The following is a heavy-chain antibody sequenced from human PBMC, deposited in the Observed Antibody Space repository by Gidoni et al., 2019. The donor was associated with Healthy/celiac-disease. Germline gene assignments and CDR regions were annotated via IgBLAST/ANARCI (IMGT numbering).Heavy chain of an antibody. V-gene: IGHV1-46*01. CDR3: ARGVQPRILPIEVGVNFDY. Sequence: QVQLVQSGAEVKKPGASVKVSCKASGYTFTSYYMHWVRQAPGQGLEWMGIINPSGGSTSYAQKFQGRVTMTRDTSTSTVYMELSSLRSEDTAVYYCARGVQPRILPIEVGVNFDYWGQGTLVTVSS. D-gene: IGHD3-22*01. CDR2: INPSGGST. J-gene: IGHJ4*02. CDR1: GYTFTSYY.